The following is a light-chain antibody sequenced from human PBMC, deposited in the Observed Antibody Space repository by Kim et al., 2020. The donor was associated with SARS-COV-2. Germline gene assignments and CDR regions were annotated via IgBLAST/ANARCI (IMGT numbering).Light chain of an antibody. V-gene: IGLV1-51*01. CDR3: GAWDSSLTGVL. CDR1: LPNIVNNS. CDR2: DNN. Sequence: GQEFPTPVSEKLPNIVNNSVTWYQHLPGTAPKLLIYDNNNRPSGVPDRFSGSKSGTSASLAISGLQSGDEADYYCGAWDSSLTGVLFGGGTQLTVL. J-gene: IGLJ2*01.